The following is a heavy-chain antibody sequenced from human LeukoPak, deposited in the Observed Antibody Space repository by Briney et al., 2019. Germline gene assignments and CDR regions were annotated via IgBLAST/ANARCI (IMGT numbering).Heavy chain of an antibody. CDR1: GGSISSYY. J-gene: IGHJ5*02. CDR3: ARGDYYDSA. Sequence: SETLSLTCTVSGGSISSYYWSWIRQPPGKGLEWIGYIYYSGSTNYNPSLKSRVTISVDTSKNQFSLKLSSVTAADTAVYYCARGDYYDSAWGQGTLVTVSS. CDR2: IYYSGST. D-gene: IGHD3-22*01. V-gene: IGHV4-59*01.